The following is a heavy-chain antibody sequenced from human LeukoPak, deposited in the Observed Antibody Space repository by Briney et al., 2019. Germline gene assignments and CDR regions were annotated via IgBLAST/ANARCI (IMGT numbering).Heavy chain of an antibody. CDR3: AREGNYYGSGSYYAD. CDR1: GGTFSSYA. CDR2: IIPILGIA. Sequence: SVKVSCKASGGTFSSYAISWVRQAPGQGLEWMGRIIPILGIANYAQKFQGRVTITTDESTSTAYMELSSLRSEDTAVYYCAREGNYYGSGSYYADWGQGTLVTVSS. V-gene: IGHV1-69*04. D-gene: IGHD3-10*01. J-gene: IGHJ4*02.